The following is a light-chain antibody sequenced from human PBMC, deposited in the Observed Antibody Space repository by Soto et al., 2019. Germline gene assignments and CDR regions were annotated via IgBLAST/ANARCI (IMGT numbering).Light chain of an antibody. J-gene: IGLJ3*02. CDR2: DTN. CDR1: RSDVETNP. V-gene: IGLV1-51*01. CDR3: GVWDSGRGVGL. Sequence: QSVLTQPPSVSAAPGQKITISCSGSRSDVETNPVSWFQQFPGTAPKLLIYDTNQRPSGIPDRFSGSRAGTSATLGITGVPTGDEADYYCGVWDSGRGVGLFGGGTKLTVL.